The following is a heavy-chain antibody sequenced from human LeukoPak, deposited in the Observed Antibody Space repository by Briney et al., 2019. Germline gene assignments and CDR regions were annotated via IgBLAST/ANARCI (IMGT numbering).Heavy chain of an antibody. CDR1: GFSFTTYW. CDR3: AKVETAVAGKLHFDY. J-gene: IGHJ4*02. Sequence: GGSLRLSCAATGFSFTTYWMSWVRQAPGKGLEWVANIKEDGSDKYYVDSVKGRFSISRDNAKNSLYLQMNSLRAEDAAVYYCAKVETAVAGKLHFDYWGQGTLVTVSS. V-gene: IGHV3-7*03. CDR2: IKEDGSDK. D-gene: IGHD6-19*01.